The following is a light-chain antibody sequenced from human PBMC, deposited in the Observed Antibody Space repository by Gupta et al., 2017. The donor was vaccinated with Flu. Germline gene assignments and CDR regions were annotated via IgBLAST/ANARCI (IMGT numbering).Light chain of an antibody. CDR2: DDD. Sequence: SALLPQPPSVSVPPGQTATITCGGDKIGREGVHWYQQRPGQAPVVVVYDDDDRASGIYERFSGSTYGTTATLTINRVEGGDEADYYCQAGQSNTDNRVFGGGTKLTVL. CDR1: KIGREG. CDR3: QAGQSNTDNRV. V-gene: IGLV3-21*02. J-gene: IGLJ3*02.